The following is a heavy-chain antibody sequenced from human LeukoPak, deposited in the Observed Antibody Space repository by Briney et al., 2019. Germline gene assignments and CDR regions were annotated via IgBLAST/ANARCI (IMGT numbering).Heavy chain of an antibody. J-gene: IGHJ5*02. Sequence: ASVKVSCKASGYTFTCYYMHWVRQAPGQGLEWMGWINPNSGGTNYAQKFQGRVTMTRDTSISTAYMELSRLRSDDTAVYYCAREGYCSGGSCYADWFDPWGQGTLVTVSS. CDR2: INPNSGGT. CDR1: GYTFTCYY. CDR3: AREGYCSGGSCYADWFDP. V-gene: IGHV1-2*02. D-gene: IGHD2-15*01.